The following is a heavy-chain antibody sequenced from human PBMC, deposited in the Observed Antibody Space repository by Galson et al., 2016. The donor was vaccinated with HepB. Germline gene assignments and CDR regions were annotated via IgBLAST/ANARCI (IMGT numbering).Heavy chain of an antibody. J-gene: IGHJ6*04. D-gene: IGHD3-9*01. Sequence: SLRLSCAASGFTFSNYAMHWVRQAPGKGLEFVSAINSNGGSTFYAISVKGRFTISRDNSENRLYLQMDSLRLEDMAVYYCARVGFGLLTGYYDDHYGMDVWGKGTTVTVSS. CDR2: INSNGGST. CDR1: GFTFSNYA. CDR3: ARVGFGLLTGYYDDHYGMDV. V-gene: IGHV3-64*01.